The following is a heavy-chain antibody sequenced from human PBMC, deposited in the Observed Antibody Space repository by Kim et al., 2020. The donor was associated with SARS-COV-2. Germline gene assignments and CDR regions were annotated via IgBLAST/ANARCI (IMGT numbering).Heavy chain of an antibody. Sequence: GGSLRLSCAASGFTFSTYSMNWVRQAPGKGLEWVSSISGSSSYIYYADSVKGRFTISRDNAKNSLYLQMNSLRAEDTGVYYCARVSGSYYGSFDYWGQGTLVTVSS. J-gene: IGHJ4*02. CDR3: ARVSGSYYGSFDY. D-gene: IGHD1-26*01. V-gene: IGHV3-21*01. CDR2: ISGSSSYI. CDR1: GFTFSTYS.